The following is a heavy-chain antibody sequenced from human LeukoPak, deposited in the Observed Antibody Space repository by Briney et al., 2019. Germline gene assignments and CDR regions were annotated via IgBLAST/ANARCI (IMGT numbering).Heavy chain of an antibody. V-gene: IGHV3-23*01. CDR1: GFTFNTYA. Sequence: GGSLRLSCTASGFTFNTYAMSWVRQAPGKGLEWVSTISGDGYTSYYADPVKGRFTISRDNSWNTVDLQMSTLRAEDTAIYYCAKDLTAYCSAGSCYRDYFDYWGQGTLVTVSS. CDR3: AKDLTAYCSAGSCYRDYFDY. CDR2: ISGDGYTS. J-gene: IGHJ4*02. D-gene: IGHD2-15*01.